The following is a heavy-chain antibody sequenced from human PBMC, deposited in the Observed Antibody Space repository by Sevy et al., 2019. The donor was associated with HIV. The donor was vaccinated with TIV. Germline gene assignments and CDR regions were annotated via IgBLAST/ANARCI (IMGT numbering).Heavy chain of an antibody. J-gene: IGHJ6*02. V-gene: IGHV3-30*18. CDR1: GFTFSSYG. CDR3: AKDSYHYGSGSSPRDYYYYYGMDV. D-gene: IGHD3-10*01. Sequence: GGSLRLSCAASGFTFSSYGMHWVRQAPGKGLEWVAVISYDGTNKYYADSVKGRFTISRDNSKNTLNLQMNSLRAEDTGVYYCAKDSYHYGSGSSPRDYYYYYGMDVWGPGNKVPVSS. CDR2: ISYDGTNK.